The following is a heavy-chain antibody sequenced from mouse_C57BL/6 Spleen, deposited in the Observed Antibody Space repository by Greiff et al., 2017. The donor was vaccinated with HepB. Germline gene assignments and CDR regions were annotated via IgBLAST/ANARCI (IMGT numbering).Heavy chain of an antibody. CDR3: ARGDYSNPGDY. J-gene: IGHJ4*01. Sequence: VQLQQSGPGLVKPSQSLSLTCSVTGYSITSGYYWNWIRQFPGNKLEWIGYISYDGSNNYNPSLKNRISITRDTSKNQFFLKLNSVTTEDTATYYCARGDYSNPGDYWGQGTSVTVSS. V-gene: IGHV3-6*01. CDR1: GYSITSGYY. CDR2: ISYDGSN. D-gene: IGHD2-5*01.